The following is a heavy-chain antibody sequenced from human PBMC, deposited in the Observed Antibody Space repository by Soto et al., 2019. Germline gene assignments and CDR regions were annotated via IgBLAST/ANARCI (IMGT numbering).Heavy chain of an antibody. D-gene: IGHD2-8*01. V-gene: IGHV3-23*01. Sequence: EVQLLESGGGLVKPGGSLRLSCAASGVAFSSSAMSWVRRAPGKGLEWVSAISGSGGSAYYADSVKGRFTISRDKSKNTLYLQMNSLRAEDTAVYYCAKYKYAAYYYYMDVWGKGTTVPVSS. J-gene: IGHJ6*03. CDR1: GVAFSSSA. CDR3: AKYKYAAYYYYMDV. CDR2: ISGSGGSA.